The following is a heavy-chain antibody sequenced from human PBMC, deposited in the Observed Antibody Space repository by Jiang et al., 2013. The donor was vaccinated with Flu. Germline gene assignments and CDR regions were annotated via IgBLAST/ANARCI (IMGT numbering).Heavy chain of an antibody. CDR2: INSDGSTT. D-gene: IGHD3-22*01. V-gene: IGHV3-74*01. Sequence: GLVWVSRINSDGSTTNYADSVKGRFTISRDDAKNTLYLQMNSLRAEDTAVYYCARARGYYDTSGYYYFDYWARDPGHRLL. CDR3: ARARGYYDTSGYYYFDY. J-gene: IGHJ4*03.